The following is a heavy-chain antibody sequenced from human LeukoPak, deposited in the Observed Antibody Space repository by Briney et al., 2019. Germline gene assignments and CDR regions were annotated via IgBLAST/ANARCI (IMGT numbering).Heavy chain of an antibody. D-gene: IGHD3-3*01. J-gene: IGHJ4*02. CDR1: GFPFSTYW. CDR2: ISGSGGST. V-gene: IGHV3-23*01. Sequence: GGSLRLSCAASGFPFSTYWMSWVRQAPGKGLEWVSAISGSGGSTYYADSVKGRFTISRDNSKNTLYLQMNSLRAEDTAVYYCAKETGFRSGSYFHYWGQGTLVTVSS. CDR3: AKETGFRSGSYFHY.